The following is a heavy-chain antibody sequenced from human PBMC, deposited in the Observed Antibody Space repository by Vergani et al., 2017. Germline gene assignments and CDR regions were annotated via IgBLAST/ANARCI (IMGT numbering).Heavy chain of an antibody. CDR2: MNPNSGNT. CDR1: GYTFTSYD. D-gene: IGHD6-13*01. J-gene: IGHJ6*02. Sequence: QVQLVQSGSELKKPGASVKISCKASGYTFTSYDINWVRQATGQGLEWMGWMNPNSGNTGYAQKFQGRVTITRNTSISTAYMELSSLRSEDTAVYYCARAGYSSSWYAYYYGMDVWGQGTTVTVSS. CDR3: ARAGYSSSWYAYYYGMDV. V-gene: IGHV1-8*03.